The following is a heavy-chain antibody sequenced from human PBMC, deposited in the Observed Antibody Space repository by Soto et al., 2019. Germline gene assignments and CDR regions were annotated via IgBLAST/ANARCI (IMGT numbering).Heavy chain of an antibody. CDR1: GASITNYY. CDR3: ATSPAAYYDFWSGYRGYNWFDP. V-gene: IGHV4-59*12. CDR2: IYYSGTT. Sequence: SETLSLTCTVSGASITNYYWTWIRQPPGKGLEWIGYIYYSGTTKYNPSLKSRVTISVDTSKNQFSLKLSSVTAADTAVYYCATSPAAYYDFWSGYRGYNWFDPWGQGTLVTVSS. J-gene: IGHJ5*02. D-gene: IGHD3-3*01.